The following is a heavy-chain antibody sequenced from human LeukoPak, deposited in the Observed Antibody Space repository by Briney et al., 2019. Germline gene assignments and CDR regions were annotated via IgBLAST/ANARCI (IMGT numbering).Heavy chain of an antibody. CDR1: AFTFSSYW. CDR2: IKQHGSEK. J-gene: IGHJ3*02. CDR3: AREGDGGLRCCSGGSCSTDAFDI. Sequence: PGGSLRLSCAASAFTFSSYWMSWVRQAPGKGLEWVANIKQHGSEKYYVDSVKGRFTISRDNAKNSLYLQMNSLRAEDTAVYYCAREGDGGLRCCSGGSCSTDAFDIWGQGTMVTVSS. D-gene: IGHD2-15*01. V-gene: IGHV3-7*03.